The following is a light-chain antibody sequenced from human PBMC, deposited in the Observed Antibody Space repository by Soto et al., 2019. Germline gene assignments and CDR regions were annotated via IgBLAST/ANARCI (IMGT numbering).Light chain of an antibody. CDR2: DVS. CDR1: SSDVGGYNY. V-gene: IGLV2-14*01. Sequence: QSALTQPASVSGSPGQSITISCTGTSSDVGGYNYVSWYQQHPGKAPKLMIYDVSNRPSGVSNRFSGSKSGNTASLTISGLQAEDEADYYCSSYTSSGSYLFGTGTKVTVL. J-gene: IGLJ1*01. CDR3: SSYTSSGSYL.